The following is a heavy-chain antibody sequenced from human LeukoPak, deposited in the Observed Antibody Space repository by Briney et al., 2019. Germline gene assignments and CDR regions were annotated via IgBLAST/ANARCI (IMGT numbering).Heavy chain of an antibody. CDR3: VREARGYHYIYFDY. CDR2: VSAGHRA. J-gene: IGHJ4*02. CDR1: GFPLRCHD. Sequence: GGALVLSFTASGFPLRCHDMHWDRPTTGDGLGGVAAVSAGHRAFYAGSVKGRFTVSREDAKDSLYLQMNSLRAGDTAVYYCVREARGYHYIYFDYWGQGSLVTVSS. D-gene: IGHD5-18*01. V-gene: IGHV3-13*01.